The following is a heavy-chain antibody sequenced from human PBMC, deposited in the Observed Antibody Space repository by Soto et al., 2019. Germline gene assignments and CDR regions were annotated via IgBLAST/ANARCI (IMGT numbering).Heavy chain of an antibody. Sequence: SETLSLTCAVSGGSLSSGGYSWSWIRQPPGKGLEWIGYIYHSGSTYYNPSLKSRVTISVDRSKNQFSLKLSSVTAADTAVYYCASRGISTSCFSPYVCYYYGMDVWGQGTRVTVSS. CDR3: ASRGISTSCFSPYVCYYYGMDV. CDR1: GGSLSSGGYS. D-gene: IGHD2-2*01. CDR2: IYHSGST. J-gene: IGHJ6*02. V-gene: IGHV4-30-2*01.